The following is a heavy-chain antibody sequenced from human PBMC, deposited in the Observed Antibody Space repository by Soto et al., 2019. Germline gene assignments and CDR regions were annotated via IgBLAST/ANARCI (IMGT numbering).Heavy chain of an antibody. Sequence: PSETLSLTCTVSGGSISSYYWSWIRQPPGKGLEWIGYIYYSGSTNYNPSLKSRVTISVDTSKNQFSLKLSSVTAADTAVYYCARYQFDYDILTGYYYYFDYWGQGTLVTVSS. CDR2: IYYSGST. V-gene: IGHV4-59*01. D-gene: IGHD3-9*01. J-gene: IGHJ4*02. CDR3: ARYQFDYDILTGYYYYFDY. CDR1: GGSISSYY.